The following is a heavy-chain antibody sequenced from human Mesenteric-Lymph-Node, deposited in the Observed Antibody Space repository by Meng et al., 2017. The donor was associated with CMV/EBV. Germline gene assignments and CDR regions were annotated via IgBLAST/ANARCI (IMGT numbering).Heavy chain of an antibody. CDR1: GFAFSSYW. Sequence: LSCAASGFAFSSYWLHWVRQAPGRGLVWISRIDSGGRSASSADSVKGRFTISRDNAKNTLYLQMNSLRAEDTAVYYCARSREGFDYWGQGTLVTVSS. V-gene: IGHV3-74*01. J-gene: IGHJ4*02. CDR2: IDSGGRSA. CDR3: ARSREGFDY.